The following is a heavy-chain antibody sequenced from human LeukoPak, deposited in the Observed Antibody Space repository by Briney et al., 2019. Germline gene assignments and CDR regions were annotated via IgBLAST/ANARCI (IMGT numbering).Heavy chain of an antibody. Sequence: PSETLSLTCTVSGGSISSYYWSWIRQPPGKGLEWIGYIYYSGSTNYNPSLKSRVTISVDTSKNQFSLKLSSVTAADTAVYYCARHGQGGSSGWWIPGPYDYWGQGTLVTVSS. V-gene: IGHV4-59*08. CDR1: GGSISSYY. D-gene: IGHD6-19*01. CDR3: ARHGQGGSSGWWIPGPYDY. J-gene: IGHJ4*02. CDR2: IYYSGST.